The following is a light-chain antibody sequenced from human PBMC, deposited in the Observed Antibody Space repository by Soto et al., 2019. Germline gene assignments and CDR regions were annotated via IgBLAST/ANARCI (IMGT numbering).Light chain of an antibody. J-gene: IGKJ1*01. V-gene: IGKV3-11*01. CDR2: DAS. Sequence: EIVLTQSPATLSLSPGERATLSCRASQSVSSFLAWYQQKSGQAPRLLIYDASNRATGIPARFSGSGSGTDFTLTISSLEPEDAAVYYCQQYGVSPRTFGQGTKVDIK. CDR3: QQYGVSPRT. CDR1: QSVSSF.